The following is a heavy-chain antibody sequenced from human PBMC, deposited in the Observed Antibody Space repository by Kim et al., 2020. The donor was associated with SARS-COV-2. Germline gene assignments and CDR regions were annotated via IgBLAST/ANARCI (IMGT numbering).Heavy chain of an antibody. CDR2: SGST. V-gene: IGHV4-34*01. Sequence: SGSTNYNPSLKSRVTISVDTSKNQFSLKLTSLTAADTAVYYCARGVPGYWGQGTLVTVSS. J-gene: IGHJ4*02. CDR3: ARGVPGY.